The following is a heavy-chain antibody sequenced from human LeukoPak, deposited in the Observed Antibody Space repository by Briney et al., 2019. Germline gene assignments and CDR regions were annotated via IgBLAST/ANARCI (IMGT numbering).Heavy chain of an antibody. CDR1: GDSISSSSFY. CDR3: ARSGPGAGRPDAFDI. J-gene: IGHJ3*02. CDR2: IFYSGIT. V-gene: IGHV4-39*07. Sequence: SETLSLTCTLSGDSISSSSFYWAWIRQPPGKGLECIGTIFYSGITYYSSSLKSRVTISVDTSKNQFSLKLSSVTVADTAVYFCARSGPGAGRPDAFDIWGQGTMVTVSS. D-gene: IGHD2-2*01.